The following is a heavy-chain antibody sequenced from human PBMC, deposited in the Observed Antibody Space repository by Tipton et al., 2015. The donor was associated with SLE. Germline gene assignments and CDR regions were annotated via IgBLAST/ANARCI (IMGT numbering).Heavy chain of an antibody. D-gene: IGHD2-15*01. V-gene: IGHV4-59*12. J-gene: IGHJ4*02. CDR1: GGSISSYY. CDR2: IYYSGST. CDR3: ARGYRDCSGGSYQYYFDY. Sequence: TLSLTCTVSGGSISSYYWSWIRQPPGKGLEWIGYIYYSGSTNYNPSLKGRVTISVDTSKNQFSLKLSSLTAADTAVYYCARGYRDCSGGSYQYYFDYWGQGTLVTVSS.